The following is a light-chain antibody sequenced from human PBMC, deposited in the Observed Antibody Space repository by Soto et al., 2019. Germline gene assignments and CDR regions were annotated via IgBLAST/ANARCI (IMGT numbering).Light chain of an antibody. CDR1: QTINGW. CDR3: LQYNGYYRT. V-gene: IGKV1-5*01. Sequence: DIQMTQSPSTLSASVGDTVTITCRASQTINGWLAWYQQRPGKAPNLLIFDASTLESGVPSRFSGSGSGTTFTLTISSLQSDDFDTYYCLQYNGYYRTLGQGTKVDIK. CDR2: DAS. J-gene: IGKJ1*01.